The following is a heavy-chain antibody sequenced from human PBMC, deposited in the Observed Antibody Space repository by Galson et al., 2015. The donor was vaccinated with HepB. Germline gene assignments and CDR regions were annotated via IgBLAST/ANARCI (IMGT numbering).Heavy chain of an antibody. CDR3: ARDRGSYYYYFDY. CDR2: INPNSGGT. V-gene: IGHV1-2*02. CDR1: GYTFTGYY. D-gene: IGHD1-26*01. Sequence: SVKVSCKASGYTFTGYYTHWVRQAPGQGLEWMGWINPNSGGTNYAQKFQGRVTMTRDTSISTAYMELSRLRSDDTAVYYCARDRGSYYYYFDYWGQGTLVTVSS. J-gene: IGHJ4*02.